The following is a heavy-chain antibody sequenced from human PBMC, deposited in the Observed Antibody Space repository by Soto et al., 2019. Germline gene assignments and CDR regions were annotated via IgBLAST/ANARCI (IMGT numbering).Heavy chain of an antibody. J-gene: IGHJ4*02. Sequence: QVQLVQSGAEVKKPGSSVKVSCKASGGTFSSYAISWVRQAPGQGLEWMGGIIPIFGTANYAQKFQGRVTITADESTSTAYMELSSLRSEDMAVYYCARGRFPAYSGSYLPFDYWGQGTLVTVSS. CDR1: GGTFSSYA. D-gene: IGHD1-26*01. CDR3: ARGRFPAYSGSYLPFDY. CDR2: IIPIFGTA. V-gene: IGHV1-69*01.